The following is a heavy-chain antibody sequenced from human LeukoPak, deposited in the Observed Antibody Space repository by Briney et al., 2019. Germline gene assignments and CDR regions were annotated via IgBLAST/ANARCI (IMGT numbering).Heavy chain of an antibody. J-gene: IGHJ6*02. V-gene: IGHV1-2*06. CDR3: ARADQSFYGMDV. CDR2: INPNSGGT. CDR1: GYTFTGYY. Sequence: ASVKVSCKASGYTFTGYYMHWVRQAPGEVLEWTGRINPNSGGTNYAQKFQGRVTMTRDTSISTAYMELSRLRSDDTAVYYCARADQSFYGMDVWGQGTTVTVSS.